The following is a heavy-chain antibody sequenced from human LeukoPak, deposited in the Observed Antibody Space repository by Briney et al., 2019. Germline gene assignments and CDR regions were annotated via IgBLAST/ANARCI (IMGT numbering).Heavy chain of an antibody. CDR1: GGSISRSNW. J-gene: IGHJ4*02. CDR2: IYYSGST. D-gene: IGHD6-13*01. Sequence: SETLSLTCAVSGGSISRSNWWSWVRQPPGKGLEWIGSIYYSGSTYYNPSLKSRVTISVDTSKNQFSLKLSSVTAADTAVYYCARGYSSSWYNYWGQGTLVTVSS. CDR3: ARGYSSSWYNY. V-gene: IGHV4-39*01.